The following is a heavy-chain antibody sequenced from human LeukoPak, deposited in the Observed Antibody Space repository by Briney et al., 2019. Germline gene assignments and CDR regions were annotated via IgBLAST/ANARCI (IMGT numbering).Heavy chain of an antibody. J-gene: IGHJ3*02. CDR1: GFTFSSYW. Sequence: GGSLRLSCAASGFTFSSYWMHWVRQTPGKGLVWVLRLNTDGSSTAYADSVKGRFAISRDNAKNTLYLQMNSLRAEDTAVYYCARGSRYYYDSSGYYYRMSFGFDIWGQGTMVTVSS. D-gene: IGHD3-22*01. CDR3: ARGSRYYYDSSGYYYRMSFGFDI. V-gene: IGHV3-74*01. CDR2: LNTDGSST.